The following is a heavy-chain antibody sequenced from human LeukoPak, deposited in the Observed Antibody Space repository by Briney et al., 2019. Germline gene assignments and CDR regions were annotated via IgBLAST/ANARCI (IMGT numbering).Heavy chain of an antibody. Sequence: GGSLRLSCAASGFTFSSYSMSWVRQAPGKGLEWVSTISGSGGSTYNADSVKGRFTISRDNSKNTLYLQMNSLRPEDTAIYYCAKDQVQGAFFRSDYWGQGTLVTVSS. V-gene: IGHV3-23*01. CDR1: GFTFSSYS. J-gene: IGHJ4*02. CDR3: AKDQVQGAFFRSDY. D-gene: IGHD3-10*01. CDR2: ISGSGGST.